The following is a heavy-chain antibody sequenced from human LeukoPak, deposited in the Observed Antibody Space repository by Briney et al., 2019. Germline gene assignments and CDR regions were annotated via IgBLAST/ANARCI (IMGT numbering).Heavy chain of an antibody. J-gene: IGHJ5*02. Sequence: SSETLSLTCTVSGDSISSYFWSWIRQPPGKGLEWIGYFHDSGSANYNPSLKSRITMSVDTSKNQFSLKLRSVTAADTAVYYWARDSHSVDTATPRGFDPWGQGTLVTVSS. D-gene: IGHD2-15*01. CDR1: GDSISSYF. CDR2: FHDSGSA. V-gene: IGHV4-59*01. CDR3: ARDSHSVDTATPRGFDP.